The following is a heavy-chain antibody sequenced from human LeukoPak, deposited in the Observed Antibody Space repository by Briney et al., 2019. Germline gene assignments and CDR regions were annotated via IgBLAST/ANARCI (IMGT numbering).Heavy chain of an antibody. D-gene: IGHD2-21*02. CDR2: ISWNSGSI. CDR1: GFTFDDYA. V-gene: IGHV3-9*01. J-gene: IGHJ4*02. CDR3: AKDVCSGDCGFDY. Sequence: PGGSLRLSCAASGFTFDDYAMYWVRQTPGKGLEWVSGISWNSGSIGYADSVKGRFTISRDNAKNSLYLQMNSLRAEDTALYYCAKDVCSGDCGFDYWGQGTLVTVSS.